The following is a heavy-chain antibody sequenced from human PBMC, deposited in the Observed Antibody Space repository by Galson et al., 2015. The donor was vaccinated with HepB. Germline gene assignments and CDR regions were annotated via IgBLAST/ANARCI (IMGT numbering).Heavy chain of an antibody. CDR1: GYTFTGYY. Sequence: SVKVSCKASGYTFTGYYMHWVRQAPGQGLEWMGWINPNSGGTNYAQKFQGRVTMTRDTSISTAYMELSRLRSDDTAVYYCATTSGGGTFYYYYMDVWGKGTTVTVSS. CDR3: ATTSGGGTFYYYYMDV. V-gene: IGHV1-2*02. D-gene: IGHD1-7*01. J-gene: IGHJ6*03. CDR2: INPNSGGT.